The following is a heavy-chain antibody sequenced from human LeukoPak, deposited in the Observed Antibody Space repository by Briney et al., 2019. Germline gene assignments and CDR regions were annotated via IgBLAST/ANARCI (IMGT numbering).Heavy chain of an antibody. CDR2: ISSSSSYI. D-gene: IGHD2-21*02. Sequence: PGGSLRLSCAASGFTFSSYSMNWVRQAPGKGLEWVSSISSSSSYIYYADSVKSRFTISRDNAKNSLYLQMNSLRAEDTAVYYCARGPPYCGGDCYYWFDPWGQGTLVTVSS. CDR1: GFTFSSYS. J-gene: IGHJ5*02. V-gene: IGHV3-21*01. CDR3: ARGPPYCGGDCYYWFDP.